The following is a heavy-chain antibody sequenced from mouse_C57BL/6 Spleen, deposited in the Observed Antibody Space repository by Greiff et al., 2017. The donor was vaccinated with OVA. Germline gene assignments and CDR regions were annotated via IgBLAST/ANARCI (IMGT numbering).Heavy chain of an antibody. CDR3: TTRITTVVPPFDD. CDR1: GFNIKDDY. J-gene: IGHJ2*01. V-gene: IGHV14-4*01. Sequence: VQLQQSGAELVRPGASVKLSCTASGFNIKDDYMHWVKQRPEQGLEWIGWIDPENGDTEYASKFQGKATITADTSSNTAYLQLSSLTSEDTAVYYCTTRITTVVPPFDDWGQGTTLTVSS. D-gene: IGHD1-1*01. CDR2: IDPENGDT.